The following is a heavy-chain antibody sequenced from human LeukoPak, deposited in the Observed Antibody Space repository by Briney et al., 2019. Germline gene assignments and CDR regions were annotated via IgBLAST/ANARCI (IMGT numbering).Heavy chain of an antibody. CDR1: GFTFDDYA. CDR3: AKGPGEYSSSSGELDY. Sequence: PGGSLRLSCAASGFTFDDYAMHWVRQAPGKGLEWVSGISWNSGSIGYADSVKGRFTISRDNAKNSLYLQMNSLRAEDTALYYCAKGPGEYSSSSGELDYWGQGTLVTVSS. CDR2: ISWNSGSI. D-gene: IGHD6-6*01. J-gene: IGHJ4*02. V-gene: IGHV3-9*01.